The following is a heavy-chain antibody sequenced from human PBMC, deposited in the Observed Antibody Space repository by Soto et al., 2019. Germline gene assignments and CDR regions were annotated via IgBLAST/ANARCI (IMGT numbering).Heavy chain of an antibody. CDR1: GFTFSSYA. Sequence: GGSLRLSCAASGFTFSSYAMSWVRQAPGKGLEWVSAISGSGGSTYYADSVKGRFTISRDNSKNTLYLQMNSLRAEDTAVYYCAKKVGYDFWSGSLDWGYYYGMDVWGQGTTVTVSS. D-gene: IGHD3-3*01. J-gene: IGHJ6*02. CDR2: ISGSGGST. V-gene: IGHV3-23*01. CDR3: AKKVGYDFWSGSLDWGYYYGMDV.